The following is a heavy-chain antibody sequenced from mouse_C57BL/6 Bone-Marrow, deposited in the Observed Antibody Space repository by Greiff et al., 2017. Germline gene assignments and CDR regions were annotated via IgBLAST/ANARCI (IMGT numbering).Heavy chain of an antibody. V-gene: IGHV1-26*01. CDR1: GYTFTDYY. CDR3: ARYLDYNEAWFAY. D-gene: IGHD2-4*01. CDR2: INPNNGGT. J-gene: IGHJ3*01. Sequence: VQLKQSGPELVKPGASVKISCKASGYTFTDYYMNWVKQSHGKSLEWIGDINPNNGGTSYNQKFKGKATLTVDKSSSTAYMELRSLTAEDSAVYYCARYLDYNEAWFAYWGQGTLVTVSA.